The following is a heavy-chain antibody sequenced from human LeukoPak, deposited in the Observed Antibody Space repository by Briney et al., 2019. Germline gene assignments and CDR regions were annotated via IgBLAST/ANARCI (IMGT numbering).Heavy chain of an antibody. CDR2: INPNSGGT. V-gene: IGHV1-2*02. CDR3: ARVGTRWLQFDMDY. D-gene: IGHD5-24*01. CDR1: GYTFTGYY. J-gene: IGHJ4*02. Sequence: EASVTVSCKASGYTFTGYYMHWVRQAPGQGLEGMGWINPNSGGTNYAQKFQGRVTMTRDTSISTAYMELSRLRSDDTAVYYCARVGTRWLQFDMDYWGQGTLVTVSS.